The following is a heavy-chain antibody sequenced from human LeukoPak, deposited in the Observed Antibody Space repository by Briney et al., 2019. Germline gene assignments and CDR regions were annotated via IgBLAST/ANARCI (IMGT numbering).Heavy chain of an antibody. CDR3: ATWSMTTSGTNWFDP. CDR1: GGSISSYY. V-gene: IGHV4-59*01. CDR2: IYYSGST. D-gene: IGHD1-1*01. Sequence: SETLSLTCTVSGGSISSYYWSWIRQPPGKGLEWIGYIYYSGSTNYNPSLKSRVTISVDTSKNQFSLKLTSVTAADTAVYYCATWSMTTSGTNWFDPWGQGILVTVSS. J-gene: IGHJ5*02.